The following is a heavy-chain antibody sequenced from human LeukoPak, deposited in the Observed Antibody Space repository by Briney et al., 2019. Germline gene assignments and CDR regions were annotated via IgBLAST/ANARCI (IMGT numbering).Heavy chain of an antibody. V-gene: IGHV3-23*01. CDR1: GFTFSSYA. J-gene: IGHJ4*02. D-gene: IGHD3-10*01. Sequence: GGSLRLSCAASGFTFSSYAMSWVRQAPGKGLEWVSTFSGSGGNTYYADSVKGRFTISRDNSKNTLYLQMNSLRAEDTAVYYCAKESDGENXXXWGQGXLVTVSS. CDR2: FSGSGGNT. CDR3: AKESDGENXXX.